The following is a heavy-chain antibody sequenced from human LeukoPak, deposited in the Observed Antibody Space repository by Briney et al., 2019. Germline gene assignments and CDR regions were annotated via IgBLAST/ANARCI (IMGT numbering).Heavy chain of an antibody. D-gene: IGHD5-24*01. CDR2: ISYDGSNK. J-gene: IGHJ4*02. Sequence: PGRSLRLSCAASGFTFSSYAMHWVRQAPGKGLEWVAVISYDGSNKYYADSVKGRFTISRDNSKNTLYLQMNSLRAEDTAVYYCARVRDGYNSFPDYWGQGTLVTVSS. V-gene: IGHV3-30*04. CDR3: ARVRDGYNSFPDY. CDR1: GFTFSSYA.